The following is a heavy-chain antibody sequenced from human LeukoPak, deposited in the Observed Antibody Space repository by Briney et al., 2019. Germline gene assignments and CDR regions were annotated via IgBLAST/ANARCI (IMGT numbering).Heavy chain of an antibody. V-gene: IGHV3-48*04. CDR2: ISSSSSTI. D-gene: IGHD6-13*01. CDR3: ARDPGSSSWPIIPAEYFQH. J-gene: IGHJ1*01. CDR1: GFTFSSYG. Sequence: PGGSLRLSCAASGFTFSSYGMHWVRQAPGKGLEWVSYISSSSSTIYYADSVKGRFTISRDNAKNSLYLQMNSLRAEDTAVYYCARDPGSSSWPIIPAEYFQHWGQGTLVTVSS.